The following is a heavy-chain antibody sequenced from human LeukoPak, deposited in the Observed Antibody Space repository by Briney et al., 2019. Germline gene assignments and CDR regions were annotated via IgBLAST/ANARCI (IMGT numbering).Heavy chain of an antibody. CDR1: GFTFSSCG. CDR2: ISYDGSNK. D-gene: IGHD4-11*01. J-gene: IGHJ4*02. CDR3: ARVRPGSNYVDFDY. Sequence: PGGSLRLSCAASGFTFSSCGMHCVRQAPGKGLEWVAVISYDGSNKYYAGSVKGRFTISRDNSKSTLYLQMNSLRAEDTAVYYCARVRPGSNYVDFDYWGQGTLVTVSS. V-gene: IGHV3-33*05.